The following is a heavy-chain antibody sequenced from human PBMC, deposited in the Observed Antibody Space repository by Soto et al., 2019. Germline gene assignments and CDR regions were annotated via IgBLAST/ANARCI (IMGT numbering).Heavy chain of an antibody. CDR1: GDSVSSNSAA. Sequence: SPALSLTCASSGDSVSSNSAAWNWIRQSPSRGLEWLGRTYYRSKWYNDYAVSVKSRITINPDTSKNQFSLQLNSVTPEDTAVYYCARGFLIAARPCFDYWGQGTLVTVSS. V-gene: IGHV6-1*01. J-gene: IGHJ4*02. CDR3: ARGFLIAARPCFDY. D-gene: IGHD6-6*01. CDR2: TYYRSKWYN.